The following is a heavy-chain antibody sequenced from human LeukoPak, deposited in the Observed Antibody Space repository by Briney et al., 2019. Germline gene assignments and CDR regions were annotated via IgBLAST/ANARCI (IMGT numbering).Heavy chain of an antibody. Sequence: GGSLRLSCAASGFTFSDYYMSWIRQAPGKGLEWLSYISISGTTIYYADSVKGRFTISRDNAKNSLYLQMNSLRADDTAVYYCARARSYAYYFDYWGQGPLVSVSA. J-gene: IGHJ4*02. CDR1: GFTFSDYY. V-gene: IGHV3-11*01. D-gene: IGHD5-18*01. CDR3: ARARSYAYYFDY. CDR2: ISISGTTI.